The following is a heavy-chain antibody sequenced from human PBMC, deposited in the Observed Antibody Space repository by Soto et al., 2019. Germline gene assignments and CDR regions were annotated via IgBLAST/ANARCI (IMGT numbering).Heavy chain of an antibody. Sequence: GGSLRLSCAASGFTFSSYAMSWVRQAPGKGLEWVSAISGSGGSTYYADSVKGRFTISRGNSKNTLYLQMNSLRAEDTAVYYCAKEGEEIFGVVILYFDYWGQGTLVTGSS. CDR1: GFTFSSYA. CDR2: ISGSGGST. V-gene: IGHV3-23*01. CDR3: AKEGEEIFGVVILYFDY. J-gene: IGHJ4*02. D-gene: IGHD3-3*01.